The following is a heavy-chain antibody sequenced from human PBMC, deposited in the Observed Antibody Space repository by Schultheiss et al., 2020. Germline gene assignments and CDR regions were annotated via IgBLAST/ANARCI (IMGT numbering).Heavy chain of an antibody. CDR3: ARDGRIVGAFDP. CDR1: GYTFTSYD. Sequence: ASVKVSCKASGYTFTSYDINWVRQATGQGLEWMGWISAYNGNTNYAQKLQGRVTMTTDTSTSTAYMELRSLRSDDTAVYYCARDGRIVGAFDPWGQGTLVTVSS. V-gene: IGHV1-18*01. CDR2: ISAYNGNT. D-gene: IGHD1-26*01. J-gene: IGHJ5*02.